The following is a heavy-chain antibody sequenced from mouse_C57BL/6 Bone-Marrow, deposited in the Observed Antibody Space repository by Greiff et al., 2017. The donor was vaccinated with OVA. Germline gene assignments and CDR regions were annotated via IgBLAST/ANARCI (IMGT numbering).Heavy chain of an antibody. J-gene: IGHJ1*03. V-gene: IGHV1-50*01. Sequence: QVQLQQSGAELVKPGASVKLSCKASGYTFTSYWMQWVKQRPGQGLEWIGEIDPSDSYTNYNQKFKGKATLTVDTSSSTAYMQLSSLTSEDSAVYYCAPIRSPSYFDVWGTGTTVTVSS. CDR2: IDPSDSYT. CDR1: GYTFTSYW. CDR3: APIRSPSYFDV.